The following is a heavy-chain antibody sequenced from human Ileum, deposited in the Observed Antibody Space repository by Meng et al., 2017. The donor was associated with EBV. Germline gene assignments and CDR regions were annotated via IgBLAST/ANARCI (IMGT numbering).Heavy chain of an antibody. CDR2: INSDGSAT. Sequence: EVRLVESGGGLVQPGGSLRLSCAASGFNFSIYWMHWVRQAPGKGLVWVSHINSDGSATTYADSVKGRFTISRDNAKNTVYLQMNSLRAEDTAVYYCARGDGSHFFWGQGTLVTVSS. J-gene: IGHJ4*02. D-gene: IGHD5-24*01. CDR3: ARGDGSHFF. V-gene: IGHV3-74*01. CDR1: GFNFSIYW.